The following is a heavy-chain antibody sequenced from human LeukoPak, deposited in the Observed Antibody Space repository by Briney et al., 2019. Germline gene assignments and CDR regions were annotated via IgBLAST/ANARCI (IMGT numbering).Heavy chain of an antibody. CDR2: INPNSGGT. CDR1: GYTFTGYY. J-gene: IGHJ4*02. D-gene: IGHD1-26*01. CDR3: ARDRDSGSPSAFDY. V-gene: IGHV1-2*02. Sequence: ASVKVSCKASGYTFTGYYMHWVRQAPGQGLEWMGWINPNSGGTNYAQKFQGRVTMTRDTSISTAYMELRSLRSDDTAVYYCARDRDSGSPSAFDYWGQGTLVTVSS.